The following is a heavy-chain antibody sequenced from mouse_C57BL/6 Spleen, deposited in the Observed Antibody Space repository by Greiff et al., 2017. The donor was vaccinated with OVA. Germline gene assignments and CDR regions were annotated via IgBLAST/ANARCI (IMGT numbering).Heavy chain of an antibody. V-gene: IGHV1-76*01. J-gene: IGHJ2*01. CDR1: GYTFTDYY. Sequence: QVQLKQSGPELVRPWPSVKLSCTASGYTFTDYYINWVQPRPGQGLEWIARLYPGSGNTYSNEQFKGKATLTAEKSSSTAYMQLSSLTSEDTAVYFCARANPFDYWGQGTTLTVSS. D-gene: IGHD4-1*01. CDR3: ARANPFDY. CDR2: LYPGSGNT.